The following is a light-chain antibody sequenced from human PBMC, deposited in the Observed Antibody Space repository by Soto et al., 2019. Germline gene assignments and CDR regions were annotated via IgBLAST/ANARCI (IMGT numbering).Light chain of an antibody. Sequence: SYELTQPPSVSVAPGQKATVSCGGNNIGGKNVHWYQQKPGQAPVLVVYDDSDRPSGIPERFSGSNSGNMATLTISRVEAGDEADYYCQVWDTNSDYVFGSGTKVTVL. CDR1: NIGGKN. J-gene: IGLJ1*01. CDR3: QVWDTNSDYV. V-gene: IGLV3-21*02. CDR2: DDS.